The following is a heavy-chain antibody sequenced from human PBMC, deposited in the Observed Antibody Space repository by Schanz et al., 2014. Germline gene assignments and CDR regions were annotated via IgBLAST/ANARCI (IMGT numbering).Heavy chain of an antibody. V-gene: IGHV3-23*01. CDR2: ISSGGGST. J-gene: IGHJ4*02. CDR1: GFSFTTYA. Sequence: DVHLLESGGGLVQPGGSLRLSCASSGFSFTTYAMSWVRQAPGKGLEWVSSISSGGGSTYCADSVKGRFTISRDNSKNTVYIQMNSLRAEDTAVYYCARGGPAYYFDDWGQGTLVTVSS. CDR3: ARGGPAYYFDD.